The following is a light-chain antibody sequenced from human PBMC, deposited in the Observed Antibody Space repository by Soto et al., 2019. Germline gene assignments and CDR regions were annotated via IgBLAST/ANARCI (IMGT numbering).Light chain of an antibody. CDR1: TGAVTSGHY. CDR2: DTS. V-gene: IGLV7-46*01. Sequence: QAVVTQEHSLTVSPGGTVTLTCGSSTGAVTSGHYPYWFQQKPGQAPRTLIYDTSNKHSWTPARFSGSLLGGKAALTLSGAQPEDEAEYYCLLSYSGGRGVFGGGTKLTVL. J-gene: IGLJ2*01. CDR3: LLSYSGGRGV.